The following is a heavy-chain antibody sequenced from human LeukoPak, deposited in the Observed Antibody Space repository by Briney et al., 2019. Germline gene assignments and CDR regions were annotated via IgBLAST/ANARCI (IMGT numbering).Heavy chain of an antibody. Sequence: SGTLSLTCPVSGSSISSGDYYGSWIRQPPGKGLEWIGYSYYSGITYYNPSLKNRVSISVDTSKNQFSLNLSSVTAADTAVYYCARPYYYDSRIDPWGQGTLVTVSS. V-gene: IGHV4-30-4*01. CDR2: SYYSGIT. D-gene: IGHD3-22*01. CDR1: GSSISSGDYY. CDR3: ARPYYYDSRIDP. J-gene: IGHJ5*02.